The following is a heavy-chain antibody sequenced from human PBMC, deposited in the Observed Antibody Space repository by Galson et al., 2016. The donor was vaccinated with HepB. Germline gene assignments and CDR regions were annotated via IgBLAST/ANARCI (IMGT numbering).Heavy chain of an antibody. J-gene: IGHJ5*02. CDR2: MSASNGNT. CDR3: ARSSFGVSNP. CDR1: GYPYISYG. Sequence: SVKVSCKASGYPYISYGINWVRRVPGQGLEWMGWMSASNGNTDYAQKFHGRVTMTTDTSTNTAYMELRSLRSDDTAMYYCARSSFGVSNPWGQGTRVTVSS. D-gene: IGHD3-3*01. V-gene: IGHV1-18*01.